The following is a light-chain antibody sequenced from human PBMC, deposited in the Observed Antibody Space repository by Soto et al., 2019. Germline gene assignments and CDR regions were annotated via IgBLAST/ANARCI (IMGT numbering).Light chain of an antibody. CDR3: QQRSNWPLT. J-gene: IGKJ4*01. V-gene: IGKV3-11*01. Sequence: EIVLTQSPATLSLSPGERATLSCSASQSVSSYLAWYPQKPGHAPRLLIYDASNRATGIPARFSGSESGTDFTLTISSLEPEAFAVYYCQQRSNWPLTLGGGTKVEIK. CDR2: DAS. CDR1: QSVSSY.